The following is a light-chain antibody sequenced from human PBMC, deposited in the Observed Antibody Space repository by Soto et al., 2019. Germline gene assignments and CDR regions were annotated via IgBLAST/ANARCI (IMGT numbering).Light chain of an antibody. CDR1: QSVSSSY. V-gene: IGKV3-20*01. J-gene: IGKJ4*01. Sequence: EIVLTQSPGTLSLSTGERATLSCRASQSVSSSYLAWYQQKPGQAPRLLIYGASSRATGIPDRFSGSGSGTDFPLTIKRLEPEDFAVYYCQQYRSSTPFTFGGGTKVEIK. CDR3: QQYRSSTPFT. CDR2: GAS.